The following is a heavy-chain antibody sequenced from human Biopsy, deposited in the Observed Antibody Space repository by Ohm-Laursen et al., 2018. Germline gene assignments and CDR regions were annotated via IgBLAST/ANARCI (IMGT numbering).Heavy chain of an antibody. D-gene: IGHD2/OR15-2a*01. CDR2: IYYSGST. V-gene: IGHV4-59*07. CDR1: GGSISSDY. J-gene: IGHJ6*02. CDR3: ARATNSTGWPYYYFYGMDV. Sequence: SDTLPLTWAVSGGSISSDYWSWIRQTPGKGLEWIGYIYYSGSTNYNPSLKSRVTISVDTSKNQFSLRLNSVTAADTAVYYCARATNSTGWPYYYFYGMDVWGQGTTVTVSS.